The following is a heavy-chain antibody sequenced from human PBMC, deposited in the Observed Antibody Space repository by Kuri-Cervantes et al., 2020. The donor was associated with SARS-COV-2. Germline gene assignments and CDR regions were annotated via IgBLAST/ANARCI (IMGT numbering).Heavy chain of an antibody. Sequence: SETLSLTCTVSGGSISSYYWSWIRQPPGKGLEWIGYIYYSGSTNYNPSLKSRVTISVDTSKNQFSLKLSSVTAADTAVYYCARGGYDFWSGYYTYYYGMDVWGRGTTVTVSS. V-gene: IGHV4-59*01. CDR2: IYYSGST. D-gene: IGHD3-3*01. J-gene: IGHJ6*02. CDR3: ARGGYDFWSGYYTYYYGMDV. CDR1: GGSISSYY.